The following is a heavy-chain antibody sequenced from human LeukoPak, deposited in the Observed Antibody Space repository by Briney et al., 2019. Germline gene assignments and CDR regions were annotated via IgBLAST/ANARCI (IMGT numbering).Heavy chain of an antibody. Sequence: ASVKVSCKASGYTFTSYGISWVRQAPGQGLEWMGWISAYNGNTNYARKLQGRVTMTTDTSTSTAYMELRSLRSDDTAVYYCARAPGYCSGGSCFDYWGQGTLVTVSS. J-gene: IGHJ4*02. D-gene: IGHD2-15*01. CDR2: ISAYNGNT. CDR1: GYTFTSYG. CDR3: ARAPGYCSGGSCFDY. V-gene: IGHV1-18*01.